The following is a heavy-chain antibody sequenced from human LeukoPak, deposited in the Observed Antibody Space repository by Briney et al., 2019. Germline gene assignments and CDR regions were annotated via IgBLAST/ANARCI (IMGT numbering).Heavy chain of an antibody. V-gene: IGHV3-30*04. Sequence: PGGSLRLSCAASGFTFSNYAIHWVRQAPGKGLEWVSVISYDGTNKYYADSVKGRFTISRDNSKNTLYLQMNSLRAEDTAVYYCAKGGDFDWSEDCDYWGQGTLVTVSP. CDR1: GFTFSNYA. D-gene: IGHD3-9*01. CDR2: ISYDGTNK. J-gene: IGHJ4*02. CDR3: AKGGDFDWSEDCDY.